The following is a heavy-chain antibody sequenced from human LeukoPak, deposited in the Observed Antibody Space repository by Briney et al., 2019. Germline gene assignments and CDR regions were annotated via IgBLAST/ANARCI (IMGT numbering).Heavy chain of an antibody. V-gene: IGHV1-2*02. Sequence: ASVKVSCKASGDTFTGYYMHWVRQAPGQGLEWMGWINPNSGGTNYAQKFQGRVTMTRDTSISTTYMDLGSLGSDDTAVDYCARDGEYGTGSYYRGCFDYWGQGTLVTVSS. CDR1: GDTFTGYY. CDR3: ARDGEYGTGSYYRGCFDY. CDR2: INPNSGGT. J-gene: IGHJ4*02. D-gene: IGHD3-10*01.